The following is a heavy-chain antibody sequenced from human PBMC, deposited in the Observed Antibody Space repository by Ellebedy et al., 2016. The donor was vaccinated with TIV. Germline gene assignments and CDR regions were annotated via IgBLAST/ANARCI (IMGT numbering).Heavy chain of an antibody. Sequence: ASVKVSCXASGYTFTSYDINWVRQATGQGLEWMGWINPNSGGTNYAQKFQGRVTMTRDTSISTAYMELSRLRSDDTAVYYCVKGGWNLDYWGQGTLVTVSS. CDR3: VKGGWNLDY. V-gene: IGHV1-2*02. D-gene: IGHD1-1*01. J-gene: IGHJ4*02. CDR2: INPNSGGT. CDR1: GYTFTSYD.